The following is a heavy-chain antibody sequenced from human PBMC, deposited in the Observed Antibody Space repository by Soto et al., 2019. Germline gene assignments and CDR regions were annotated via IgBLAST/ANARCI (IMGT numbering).Heavy chain of an antibody. J-gene: IGHJ4*02. CDR2: IIPIFGTA. Sequence: SVKVSCKASGGTFSSYAISWVRQAPGQGLEWTGGIIPIFGTANYAQKFQGRVTITADESTSTAYMELSSLRSEDTAVYYCATSSHGIAAAGCFDYWGQGTLVTVSS. V-gene: IGHV1-69*13. CDR3: ATSSHGIAAAGCFDY. D-gene: IGHD6-13*01. CDR1: GGTFSSYA.